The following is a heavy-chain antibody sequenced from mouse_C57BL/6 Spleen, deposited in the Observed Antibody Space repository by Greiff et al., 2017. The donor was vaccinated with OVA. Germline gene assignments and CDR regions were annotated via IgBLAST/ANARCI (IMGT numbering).Heavy chain of an antibody. CDR3: ARDASFAY. Sequence: EVKVVESGGGLVQSGRSLRLSCATSGFTFSDFYMEWVRQAPGKGLEWIAASRNKANDYTTEYSASVKGRFIVSRDTSQSILYLQMDALSAEDTAIYYCARDASFAYWGQGTLVTVSA. CDR1: GFTFSDFY. V-gene: IGHV7-1*01. CDR2: SRNKANDYTT. J-gene: IGHJ3*01.